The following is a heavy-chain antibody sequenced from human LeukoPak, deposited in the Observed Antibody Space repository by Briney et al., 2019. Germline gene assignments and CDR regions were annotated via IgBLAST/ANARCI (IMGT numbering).Heavy chain of an antibody. CDR1: GGSISSSSYY. CDR3: ARDPVLYSSGRYFDY. J-gene: IGHJ4*02. CDR2: IYYSGST. D-gene: IGHD6-19*01. V-gene: IGHV4-39*07. Sequence: PSETLSLTCTVSGGSISSSSYYWGWIRQPPGKGLEWIGSIYYSGSTYYNPSLKSRVTISVDTSKNQFSLKLSSVTAADTAVYYCARDPVLYSSGRYFDYWGQGTLVTVSS.